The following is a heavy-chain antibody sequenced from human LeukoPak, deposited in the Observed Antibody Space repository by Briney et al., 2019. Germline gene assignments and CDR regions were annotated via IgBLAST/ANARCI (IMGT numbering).Heavy chain of an antibody. J-gene: IGHJ6*03. CDR1: GGTFSSYA. CDR2: IIPIFGTA. CDR3: ARGTLSLRLSRVYYYYMDV. Sequence: GASVKVSCKASGGTFSSYAISWVRQAPGQGLEWMGRIIPIFGTANYAQKFQGRVTITADKSTSTAYMELSSLRSEDTAVYYCARGTLSLRLSRVYYYYMDVWGKGTTVTVSS. V-gene: IGHV1-69*06. D-gene: IGHD3-16*01.